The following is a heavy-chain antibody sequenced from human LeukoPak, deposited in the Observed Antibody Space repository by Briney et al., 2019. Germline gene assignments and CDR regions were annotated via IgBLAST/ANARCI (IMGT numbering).Heavy chain of an antibody. V-gene: IGHV3-48*03. J-gene: IGHJ4*02. CDR2: ISSSGSTI. CDR1: GFTFSSYE. CDR3: ARISSLAVAGIN. Sequence: GGSLRLYCAASGFTFSSYEMNWVRQAPGKGLEWVSYISSSGSTIYYADSVKGRFTISRDNAKNSLYLQMNSLRAEDTAVYYCARISSLAVAGINWGQGTLVTVSS. D-gene: IGHD6-19*01.